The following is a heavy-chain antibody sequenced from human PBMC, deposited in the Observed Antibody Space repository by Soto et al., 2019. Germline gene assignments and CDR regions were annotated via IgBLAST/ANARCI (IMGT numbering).Heavy chain of an antibody. J-gene: IGHJ6*02. D-gene: IGHD3-9*01. CDR2: IKSKTDGGTT. CDR3: TTYDILTGYPYYYGMDV. Sequence: GGSLRLSCAASGFTFSNAWMSWVRQAPGKGLEWVGRIKSKTDGGTTDYAAPVKGRFTISRDDSKNTLYLQMNSLKTEDTAVYYCTTYDILTGYPYYYGMDVWGQGTTVTVSS. V-gene: IGHV3-15*01. CDR1: GFTFSNAW.